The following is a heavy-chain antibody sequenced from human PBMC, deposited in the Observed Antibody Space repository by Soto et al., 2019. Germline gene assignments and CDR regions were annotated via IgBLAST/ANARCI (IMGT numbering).Heavy chain of an antibody. V-gene: IGHV4-4*02. Sequence: QVQLQESGPGLVKPSGTLSLTCAVSGGSISSSNWWSWVRQPPGKGLEWIGEIYHSGSTNYNPSRKSRVTRSVDKSKDQFSLERSSVTAADTAVYYCASRPGYCSGGSCYSRYYGMDVWGQGTTVTVSS. J-gene: IGHJ6*02. CDR3: ASRPGYCSGGSCYSRYYGMDV. CDR2: IYHSGST. D-gene: IGHD2-15*01. CDR1: GGSISSSNW.